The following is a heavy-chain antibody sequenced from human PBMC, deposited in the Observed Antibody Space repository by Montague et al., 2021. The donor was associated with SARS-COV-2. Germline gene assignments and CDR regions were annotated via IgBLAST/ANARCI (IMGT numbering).Heavy chain of an antibody. J-gene: IGHJ3*01. D-gene: IGHD5-18*01. CDR2: IYYTGST. V-gene: IGHV4-39*01. CDR1: GGSISNSIYY. CDR3: ARSGRGYSYGLDAFEV. Sequence: SETLSLTCTVSGGSISNSIYYWGWIRQPPGKGLEWIGSIYYTGSTYYNPSLKSRVTISMNTSNNQFFLKLTSVTAADTAVYYCARSGRGYSYGLDAFEVWGQGTMVTVSA.